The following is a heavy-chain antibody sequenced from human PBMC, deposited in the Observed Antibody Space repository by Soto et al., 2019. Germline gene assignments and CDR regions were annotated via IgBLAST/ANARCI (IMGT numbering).Heavy chain of an antibody. V-gene: IGHV3-23*01. CDR1: GFTFSSYA. CDR2: ISGSGGST. CDR3: AKGRKVVPAYYFDY. J-gene: IGHJ4*02. D-gene: IGHD2-2*01. Sequence: GGSLRLSCAASGFTFSSYAMSWVRQAPGKGLEWVSAISGSGGSTYYADSVKGRFNISRDNSKNTLYLQMNSLRAEDTAVYYCAKGRKVVPAYYFDYWGQGTLVTVSS.